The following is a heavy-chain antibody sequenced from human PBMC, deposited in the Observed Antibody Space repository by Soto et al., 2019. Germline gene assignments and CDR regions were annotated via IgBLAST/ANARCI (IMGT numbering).Heavy chain of an antibody. J-gene: IGHJ6*02. CDR3: ARDRLVVVPAAIYYYGMDV. D-gene: IGHD2-2*01. Sequence: EVQLVESGGGLVQPGGSLRLSCAASGFTVSSNYMSWVRQAPGKGLEGVSVFYSGGSTYYADSVKGRFTISRDNSKNTLYLQMNSLRADDTAVYYCARDRLVVVPAAIYYYGMDVWGQGTTVTVSS. CDR1: GFTVSSNY. CDR2: FYSGGST. V-gene: IGHV3-66*01.